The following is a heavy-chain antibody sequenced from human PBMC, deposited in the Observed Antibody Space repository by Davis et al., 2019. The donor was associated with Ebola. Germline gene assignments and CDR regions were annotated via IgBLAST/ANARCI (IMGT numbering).Heavy chain of an antibody. Sequence: HSQTPSLTLAISGDSVFGKNGAWNWIRQSPSRGLEWLGRTYYYRSKWYIDYAESVRGRIIINPDTSKNQLSLQVNSVTPEEKAVYYCARGWLRSKFDYWGRGTLVTVSS. CDR3: ARGWLRSKFDY. V-gene: IGHV6-1*01. J-gene: IGHJ4*02. D-gene: IGHD5-12*01. CDR1: GDSVFGKNGA. CDR2: TYYYRSKWYI.